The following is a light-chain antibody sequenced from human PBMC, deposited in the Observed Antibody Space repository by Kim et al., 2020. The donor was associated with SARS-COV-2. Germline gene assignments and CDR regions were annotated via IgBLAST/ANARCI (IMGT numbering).Light chain of an antibody. V-gene: IGKV3-20*01. Sequence: SPGERATLSFRATQSVSANYLAWYQHKRGQPPRLLIYGASTRATGIPDRFTGSGSGTDFTLTISRLEPEDFAVYYCQQYDVLPRTFGQGTKVDIK. CDR3: QQYDVLPRT. J-gene: IGKJ1*01. CDR1: QSVSANY. CDR2: GAS.